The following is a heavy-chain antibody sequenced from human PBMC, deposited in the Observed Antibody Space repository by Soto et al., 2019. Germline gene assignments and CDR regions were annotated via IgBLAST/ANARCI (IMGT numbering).Heavy chain of an antibody. CDR1: GFTFSVYA. Sequence: EVRLLESGGGLVQPGGSLRLSCAASGFTFSVYAMSWVRQAPGKGLEWVSGISGSGDSTHYADSVKGRFTVSRDNSKSMLYLQTNSLRAEDTAISYSAKALYGGFTYWGQGTLVTVSS. V-gene: IGHV3-23*01. CDR3: AKALYGGFTY. J-gene: IGHJ4*02. D-gene: IGHD3-10*01. CDR2: ISGSGDST.